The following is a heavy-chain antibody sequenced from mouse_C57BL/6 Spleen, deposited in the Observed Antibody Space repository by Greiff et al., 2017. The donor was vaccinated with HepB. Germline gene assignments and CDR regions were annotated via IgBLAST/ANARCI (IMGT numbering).Heavy chain of an antibody. CDR1: GYTFTSYW. D-gene: IGHD4-1*01. V-gene: IGHV1-59*01. CDR3: ARGAAGTSFFDY. CDR2: IDPSDSYT. J-gene: IGHJ2*01. Sequence: QVQLQQPGAELVRPGTSVKLSCKASGYTFTSYWMHWVKQRPGQGLEWIGVIDPSDSYTNYNQKFKGKATVTVDTSSSTAYMQLSSLTSEDSAVYYCARGAAGTSFFDYWGQGTTLTVSS.